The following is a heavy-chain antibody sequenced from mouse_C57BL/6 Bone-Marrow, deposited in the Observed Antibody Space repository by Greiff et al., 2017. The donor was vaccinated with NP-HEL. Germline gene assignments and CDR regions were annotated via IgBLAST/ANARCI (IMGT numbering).Heavy chain of an antibody. CDR3: AREYAMDY. CDR2: IDPEDGET. V-gene: IGHV14-2*01. J-gene: IGHJ4*01. CDR1: GFNIKDYY. Sequence: VQLQQSGAELVKPGASVKLSCTASGFNIKDYYMHWVKQRTEQGLEWIGRIDPEDGETKYAPTFQGKATITADTSSNTAYLQLSSLTSEDTAVYYCAREYAMDYWGQGTSVTVSS.